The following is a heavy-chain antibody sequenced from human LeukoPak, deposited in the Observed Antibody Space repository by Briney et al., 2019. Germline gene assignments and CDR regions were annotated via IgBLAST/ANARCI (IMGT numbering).Heavy chain of an antibody. CDR1: GYTFTSYG. V-gene: IGHV1-18*01. Sequence: ASVKVSCKASGYTFTSYGISWVRRAPGQGLEWMGWISAYNGNTNYAQKFQGRVTMTRNTSISTAYMELSSLRSEDTAVYYCARGFSRWDSGETYNWFDPWGQGTLVTVSS. D-gene: IGHD2-15*01. J-gene: IGHJ5*02. CDR2: ISAYNGNT. CDR3: ARGFSRWDSGETYNWFDP.